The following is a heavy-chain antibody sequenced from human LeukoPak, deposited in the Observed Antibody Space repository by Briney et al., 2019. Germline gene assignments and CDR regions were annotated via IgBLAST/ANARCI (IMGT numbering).Heavy chain of an antibody. CDR2: IYHSGST. Sequence: SETLSLTCTISGGSISSGGYSWSWIRQPPGKGLEWIGNIYHSGSTHYNPSLKSRVIISVDRSKNQFSLKLSSVTAADTAVYYCARDLGYGSGYFDYWGQGTLVTVSS. V-gene: IGHV4-30-2*01. D-gene: IGHD3-10*01. J-gene: IGHJ4*02. CDR3: ARDLGYGSGYFDY. CDR1: GGSISSGGYS.